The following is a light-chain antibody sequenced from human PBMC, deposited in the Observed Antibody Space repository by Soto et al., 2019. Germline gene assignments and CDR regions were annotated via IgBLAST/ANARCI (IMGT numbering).Light chain of an antibody. CDR1: LSVSVY. CDR3: HQRQYWPPIT. Sequence: VVLTQSPATLSLSPGERATLSCRTSLSVSVYLDWYQQKPGQAPRLLLSDASNRATGIPGRFSGSGSGTDFTLTISSLEPEDFAVYYCHQRQYWPPITFGQGTRLEIK. CDR2: DAS. V-gene: IGKV3-11*01. J-gene: IGKJ5*01.